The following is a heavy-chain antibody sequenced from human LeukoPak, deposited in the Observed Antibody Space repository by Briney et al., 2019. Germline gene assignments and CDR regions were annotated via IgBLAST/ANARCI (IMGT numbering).Heavy chain of an antibody. Sequence: QSGGSLRLSCAASGFTFSSYAMSWVRQAPGKGLEWVSTISGTGGSTYYTDSVKGRFTISRDNSKNTLCLQMNSLGAEDMAVYYCVRSAFHAGSGNYYDYWGQGTLVTVSS. J-gene: IGHJ4*02. D-gene: IGHD3-22*01. CDR3: VRSAFHAGSGNYYDY. V-gene: IGHV3-23*01. CDR1: GFTFSSYA. CDR2: ISGTGGST.